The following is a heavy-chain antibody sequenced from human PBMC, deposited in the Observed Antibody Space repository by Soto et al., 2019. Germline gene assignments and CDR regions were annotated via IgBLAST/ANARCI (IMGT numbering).Heavy chain of an antibody. V-gene: IGHV4-31*03. D-gene: IGHD5-18*01. J-gene: IGHJ4*02. CDR2: IFYSGST. CDR3: ARVRYRYGNNYHFDN. CDR1: GGSISSGGFY. Sequence: SETLSLTCTVSGGSISSGGFYWSWIRLHPGKGLEWIGNIFYSGSTSYNPSLKSRIDISVDKSKNQFSMWLTSVTAADMAMYYCARVRYRYGNNYHFDNWGQGTLVTVSS.